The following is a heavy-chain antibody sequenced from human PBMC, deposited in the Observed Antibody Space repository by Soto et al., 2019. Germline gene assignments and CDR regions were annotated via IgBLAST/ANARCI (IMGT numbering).Heavy chain of an antibody. CDR2: IKQDGSEK. CDR3: ARDAIYCTNGVCYTGYYYYGMDV. CDR1: GFTFSSYW. V-gene: IGHV3-7*05. J-gene: IGHJ6*02. Sequence: GGSLRLSCAASGFTFSSYWMSWVRQAPGKGLEWVANIKQDGSEKYYVDSVKGRFTISRDNAKNSLYLQMNSLRAEDTSVYYCARDAIYCTNGVCYTGYYYYGMDVWGQGTTVTVSS. D-gene: IGHD2-8*01.